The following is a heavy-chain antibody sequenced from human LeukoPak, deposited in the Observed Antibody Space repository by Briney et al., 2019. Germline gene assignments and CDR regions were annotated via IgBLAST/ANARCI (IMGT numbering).Heavy chain of an antibody. CDR2: INPNSGGT. CDR1: GYTFTGYY. D-gene: IGHD2-2*01. Sequence: GASVKVSCKASGYTFTGYYMHWVRQAPGQGLEWMGWINPNSGGTNYAQKFQGRVTMTRDTSISTAYMELSRLRSDDTAVYHCASERGYCSTTSCLRDAFDIWGQGTMVTVSS. V-gene: IGHV1-2*02. J-gene: IGHJ3*02. CDR3: ASERGYCSTTSCLRDAFDI.